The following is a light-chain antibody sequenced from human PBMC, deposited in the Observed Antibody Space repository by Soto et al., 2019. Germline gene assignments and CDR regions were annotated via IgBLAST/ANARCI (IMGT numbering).Light chain of an antibody. CDR2: GAS. CDR1: QSVSRI. V-gene: IGKV3-15*01. J-gene: IGKJ4*01. Sequence: EVVMTQSPVTLSVSPGERATLSCRASQSVSRILAWYQQKTGQAPRLLVYGASTRATGIPARFSGSGSGTELTLTISSLQSEDFAVYYCQKYNYWPLTCGGGTKVDIK. CDR3: QKYNYWPLT.